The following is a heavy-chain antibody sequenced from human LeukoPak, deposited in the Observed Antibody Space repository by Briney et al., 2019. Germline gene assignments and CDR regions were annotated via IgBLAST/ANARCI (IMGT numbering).Heavy chain of an antibody. D-gene: IGHD2-21*02. CDR3: ARYSRGYCGGDCYHDAFDI. V-gene: IGHV3-33*01. CDR2: IWNDGSNK. CDR1: GFTFSSYV. Sequence: GGSLRLSCAASGFTFSSYVMHWVRQAPGKGLEWVAVIWNDGSNKYFADSVKGRFTISRDSSKNTLYLQMNSLRAEDTAVYYCARYSRGYCGGDCYHDAFDIWGQGTMVTVSS. J-gene: IGHJ3*02.